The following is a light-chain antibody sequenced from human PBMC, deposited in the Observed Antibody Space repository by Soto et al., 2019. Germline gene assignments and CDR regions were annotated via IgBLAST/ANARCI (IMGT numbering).Light chain of an antibody. CDR2: DVN. V-gene: IGLV2-8*01. CDR1: SSDVGAYIF. CDR3: VSFAGGTYV. Sequence: QSALTQPPSASGCPGQSVTISCTGTSSDVGAYIFVSWYQQHPGKAPKLMIYDVNRRPSGVPDRFSGSKSGNTASLTVSGLQAEDEADYYCVSFAGGTYVFGTGTKVTV. J-gene: IGLJ1*01.